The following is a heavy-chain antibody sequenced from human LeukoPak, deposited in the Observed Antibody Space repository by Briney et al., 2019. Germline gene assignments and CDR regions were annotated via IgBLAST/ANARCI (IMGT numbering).Heavy chain of an antibody. CDR3: ARDSWGAFDI. CDR1: GGTFSSYA. D-gene: IGHD3-16*01. Sequence: ASVKVSCKASGGTFSSYAISWVRQAPGQGLEWMGGIIPIFGTANYAQKFQGRVTITADKSTSTAYMELSSLRSDDTAVYYCARDSWGAFDIWGQGTMVTVSS. J-gene: IGHJ3*02. CDR2: IIPIFGTA. V-gene: IGHV1-69*06.